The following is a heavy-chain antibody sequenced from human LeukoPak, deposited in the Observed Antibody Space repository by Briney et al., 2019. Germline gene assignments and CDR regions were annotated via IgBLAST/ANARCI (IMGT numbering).Heavy chain of an antibody. V-gene: IGHV3-66*01. CDR3: ARVAYYRVTTDQITDAFDV. CDR2: LYSDGAT. J-gene: IGHJ3*01. CDR1: GFTFSAYA. D-gene: IGHD4-17*01. Sequence: PGGSLRLSCAASGFTFSAYAMSWVRQAPGKGLQWASILYSDGATYYADSVKGRFTISRHNSRSTLYLQMNSLRAEDTAVYFCARVAYYRVTTDQITDAFDVWGHGTVVTVSS.